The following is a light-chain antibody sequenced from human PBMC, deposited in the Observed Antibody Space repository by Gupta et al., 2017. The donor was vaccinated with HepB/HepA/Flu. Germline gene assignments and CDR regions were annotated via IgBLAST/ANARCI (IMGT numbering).Light chain of an antibody. Sequence: QSALTQPPSASGSPGQSVTISCTGTSSDVGGYNYVSWYPHHPGKAPKLIIYEVYHRPSGVPDRFSGSKSGNTASLTVSRLQAEDEANYYCSSYAGSDNLVFGGGTKLTVL. CDR3: SSYAGSDNLV. CDR2: EVY. CDR1: SSDVGGYNY. J-gene: IGLJ2*01. V-gene: IGLV2-8*01.